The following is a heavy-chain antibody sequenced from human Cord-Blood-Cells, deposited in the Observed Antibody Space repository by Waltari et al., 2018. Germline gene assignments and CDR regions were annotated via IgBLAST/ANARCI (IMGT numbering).Heavy chain of an antibody. Sequence: QLQLQESGPGLVKPSETLSLTCTVSGGSISSRRYSWGWIRQTPGKGLEWIGSIYYSGSTYYNPSLKSRVTISVDTSKNQFSLKLSSVTAADTAVYYCARQPSSGWYYYYYGMDVWGQGTTVTVSS. CDR1: GGSISSRRYS. CDR3: ARQPSSGWYYYYYGMDV. J-gene: IGHJ6*02. V-gene: IGHV4-39*01. D-gene: IGHD6-19*01. CDR2: IYYSGST.